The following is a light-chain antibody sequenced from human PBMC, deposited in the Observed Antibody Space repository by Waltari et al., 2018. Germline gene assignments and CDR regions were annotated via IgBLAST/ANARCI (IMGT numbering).Light chain of an antibody. V-gene: IGKV4-1*01. Sequence: DIVMTQSPDSLAVSLGERATFNCKSSQSILYSSNHKNYLAWYQQKPGQPPNLLIYWASTRESGVPDRFSGSGSGTDFTLTISSLQAEDVAVYYCHQYYTTPYTFGQGTKLEIK. CDR1: QSILYSSNHKNY. CDR3: HQYYTTPYT. J-gene: IGKJ2*01. CDR2: WAS.